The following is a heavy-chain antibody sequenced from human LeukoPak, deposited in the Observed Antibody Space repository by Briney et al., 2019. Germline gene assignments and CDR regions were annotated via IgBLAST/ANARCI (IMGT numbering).Heavy chain of an antibody. CDR1: GFTFSRYS. Sequence: GGSLRLSCAVSGFTFSRYSMNWVRQAPGKGLEWVANIKSDGSEKYYADSVKGRFTISRDNAKNSLYLQMNSLKAEDTAVYYCARGSGWRQLYWGQGTLVTVSP. CDR3: ARGSGWRQLY. J-gene: IGHJ4*02. V-gene: IGHV3-7*01. CDR2: IKSDGSEK. D-gene: IGHD5-24*01.